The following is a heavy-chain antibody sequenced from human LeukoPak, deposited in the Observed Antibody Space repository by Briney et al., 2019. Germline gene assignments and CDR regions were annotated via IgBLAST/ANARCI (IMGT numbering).Heavy chain of an antibody. CDR2: IYYSGST. CDR1: GGSISSYY. D-gene: IGHD4-17*01. J-gene: IGHJ3*02. Sequence: SETLSLTCTVSGGSISSYYWSWIRQPPGKGLEWIGYIYYSGSTNYNPSLKSRVTISVDTSKNQFSLELSSVTAADTAVYYCARGYGDYVPIDIWGQGTMVTVSS. V-gene: IGHV4-59*01. CDR3: ARGYGDYVPIDI.